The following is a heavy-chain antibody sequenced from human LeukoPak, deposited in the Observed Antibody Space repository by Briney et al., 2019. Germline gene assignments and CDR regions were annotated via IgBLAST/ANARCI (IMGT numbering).Heavy chain of an antibody. D-gene: IGHD1-26*01. CDR3: ARRYLGYYYMDV. V-gene: IGHV1-2*02. J-gene: IGHJ6*03. CDR1: GFTFNAYY. Sequence: ASVKVSCKASGFTFNAYYIHWVRQAPGQGLEWMGWINPNTGDTNFAQKFQGRVAMTRDTSLSTAYMDLSRLTSDDTAVYYCARRYLGYYYMDVWGKGTTVTVSS. CDR2: INPNTGDT.